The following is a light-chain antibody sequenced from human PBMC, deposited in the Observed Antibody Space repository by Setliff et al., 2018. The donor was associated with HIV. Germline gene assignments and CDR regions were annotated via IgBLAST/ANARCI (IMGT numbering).Light chain of an antibody. Sequence: QSVLTQPPSVSAAPGQKVTISCSGSSSNIGNSYVSWYQQLPGTAPKLLIYDNSERPSGIPDRFSGSKSGTSATLGVTGLQTGNEADYYCGTWDTSLSAGVFGGGTKVTVL. CDR3: GTWDTSLSAGV. CDR2: DNS. J-gene: IGLJ2*01. CDR1: SSNIGNSY. V-gene: IGLV1-51*01.